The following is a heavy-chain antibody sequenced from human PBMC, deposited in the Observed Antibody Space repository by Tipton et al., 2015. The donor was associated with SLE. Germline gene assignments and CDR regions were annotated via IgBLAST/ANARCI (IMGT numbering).Heavy chain of an antibody. CDR2: IYYSGST. D-gene: IGHD3-3*01. J-gene: IGHJ4*02. Sequence: TLSLTCTVSGGSISSGGYYWSWIRQHPGKGLEWIGYIYYSGSTYYNPSLKSRVTISVDTSKNQFPLKLSSVTAADTAVYYCAREMGYDFWSGSTFDYWGQGTLVTVSS. CDR1: GGSISSGGYY. V-gene: IGHV4-31*03. CDR3: AREMGYDFWSGSTFDY.